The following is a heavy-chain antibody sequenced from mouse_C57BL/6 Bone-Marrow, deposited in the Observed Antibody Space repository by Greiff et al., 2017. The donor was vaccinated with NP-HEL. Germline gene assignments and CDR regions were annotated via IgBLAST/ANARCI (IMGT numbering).Heavy chain of an antibody. CDR1: GYTFTSYG. CDR2: IYPRSGNT. V-gene: IGHV1-81*01. J-gene: IGHJ1*03. Sequence: QVQLQQSGAELARPGASVKLSCKASGYTFTSYGISWVKQRTGQGLEWIGEIYPRSGNTYYNEKFKGKATLTADKSSSTPYMELRSLTSEDSAVYFCARSNYGNYRWYFDVWGTGTTVTVSS. D-gene: IGHD2-1*01. CDR3: ARSNYGNYRWYFDV.